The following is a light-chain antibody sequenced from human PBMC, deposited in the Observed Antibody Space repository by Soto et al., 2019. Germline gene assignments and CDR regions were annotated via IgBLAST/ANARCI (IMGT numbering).Light chain of an antibody. V-gene: IGLV3-1*01. CDR2: QDS. CDR3: QVWDSSTGV. J-gene: IGLJ1*01. Sequence: SYELTQPPSVSVSPGQTASITCSGDKLGDKYACWYQQKPGQSPVLVIYQDSKRPSGIPERFSGSNSGNTATLTISGTQAMDEADNYCQVWDSSTGVFRPGTKVTVL. CDR1: KLGDKY.